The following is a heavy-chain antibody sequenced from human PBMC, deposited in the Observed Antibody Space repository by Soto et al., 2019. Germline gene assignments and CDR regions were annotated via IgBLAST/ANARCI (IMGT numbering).Heavy chain of an antibody. Sequence: SETLSLTCAVSGGSISSGGYSWSWIRQPPGKGLEWIGYIYHSGSTYYNPSLKSRVTISVDRSKNQFSLKLSSVTAADTAVYYCARWYYDILTGSRGNWFDPWGQGTLVTVSS. V-gene: IGHV4-30-2*01. J-gene: IGHJ5*02. CDR1: GGSISSGGYS. CDR3: ARWYYDILTGSRGNWFDP. D-gene: IGHD3-9*01. CDR2: IYHSGST.